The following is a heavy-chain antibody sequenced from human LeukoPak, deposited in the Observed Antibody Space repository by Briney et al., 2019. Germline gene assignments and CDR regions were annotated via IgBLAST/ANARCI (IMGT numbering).Heavy chain of an antibody. CDR1: RYSFTSYY. CDR2: VYPADSDI. D-gene: IGHD1-14*01. CDR3: ARPWEPDLAGYFRH. J-gene: IGHJ1*01. Sequence: PGESLKISCQGSRYSFTSYYIAWVRQKPRQGLAWMGIVYPADSDITYSPSVKGQVTISVDKSLKTAYLQWRSLKASDTAMYFCARPWEPDLAGYFRHSGQGTLVTVSS. V-gene: IGHV5-51*01.